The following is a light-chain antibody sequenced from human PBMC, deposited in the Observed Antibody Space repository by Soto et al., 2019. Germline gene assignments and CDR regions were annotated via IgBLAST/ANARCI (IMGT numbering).Light chain of an antibody. CDR3: RSYTSSTDYV. Sequence: QSALTQPASVSGSPGQSITISCTGTSSDIATYNYVSWYQQHPGKAPKLIIYEVTNRPSGVSNRFSGSKSGDTASLTISGLRAEDEADYYCRSYTSSTDYVFGPGTKLTVL. V-gene: IGLV2-14*01. J-gene: IGLJ1*01. CDR1: SSDIATYNY. CDR2: EVT.